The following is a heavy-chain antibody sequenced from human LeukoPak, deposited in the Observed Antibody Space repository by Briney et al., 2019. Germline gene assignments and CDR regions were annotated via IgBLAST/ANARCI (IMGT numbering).Heavy chain of an antibody. CDR1: GFTFSSYW. CDR2: IKQDGSEK. J-gene: IGHJ6*02. CDR3: ARGPVFHSYGFHYYYYGMDV. Sequence: GGSLRLSCAASGFTFSSYWMSWVRQAPGKGLEWVANIKQDGSEKYYVDSVKGQFTISRDNAENSLYLQMNSLGGEDTAVYYCARGPVFHSYGFHYYYYGMDVWGQGTTVTVSS. V-gene: IGHV3-7*01. D-gene: IGHD5-18*01.